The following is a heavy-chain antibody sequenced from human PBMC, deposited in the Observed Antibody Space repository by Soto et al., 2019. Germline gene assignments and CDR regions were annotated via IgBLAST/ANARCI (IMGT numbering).Heavy chain of an antibody. Sequence: QVQLQESGPRLVKPSETLSLTCIVSGGSISSYYWSWIRQPPGKGLEWIGYIYYSGSTNYNPPLKSRVTISVDTSKNQFSLKLSSVTAADTAVYYCARAVLPATAPFDYWGQGTLVTVSS. CDR3: ARAVLPATAPFDY. J-gene: IGHJ4*02. D-gene: IGHD2-2*01. V-gene: IGHV4-59*01. CDR1: GGSISSYY. CDR2: IYYSGST.